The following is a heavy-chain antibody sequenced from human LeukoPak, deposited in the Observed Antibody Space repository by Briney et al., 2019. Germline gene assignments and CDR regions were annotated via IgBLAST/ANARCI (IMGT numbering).Heavy chain of an antibody. CDR2: INPNSGGT. CDR1: GDTFTGYY. V-gene: IGHV1-2*02. Sequence: GASVKVSCKASGDTFTGYYMHWVRQAPGQGLEWMGWINPNSGGTNYAQKFQGRVTMTRDTSISTAYMELSRLRSDDTAVYYCARNGPGYCSSTSCYGEGPFDYWGQGTLVTVSS. J-gene: IGHJ4*02. CDR3: ARNGPGYCSSTSCYGEGPFDY. D-gene: IGHD2-2*01.